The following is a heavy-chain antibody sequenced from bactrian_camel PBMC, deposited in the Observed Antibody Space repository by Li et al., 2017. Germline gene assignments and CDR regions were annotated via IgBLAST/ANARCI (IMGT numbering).Heavy chain of an antibody. V-gene: IGHV3S40*01. CDR2: INNRGGTT. D-gene: IGHD6*01. CDR1: GFTSGDYD. Sequence: VQLVESGGGSVQPGGSLRPSCAASGFTSGDYDMSWVRQTPGKGLEWASSINNRGGTTYYADSVKGRATISRDNAQNMVYLQLNGLKTEDTAVYYCAAVLGYGGSWCLGSWGQGTQVTVS. J-gene: IGHJ6*01. CDR3: AAVLGYGGSWCLGS.